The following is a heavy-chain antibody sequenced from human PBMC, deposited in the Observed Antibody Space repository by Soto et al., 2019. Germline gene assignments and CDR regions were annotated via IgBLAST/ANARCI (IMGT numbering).Heavy chain of an antibody. Sequence: SVRVSFKAFGGTFSSSAISWGRQAPGQGLEWMGGIIPIFGTANYAQKFQGRVTITADESTSTAYMELSSLRPEDTAVYYCARLGDIVVVPSESVMDVWGQGTTVTVSS. J-gene: IGHJ6*02. CDR3: ARLGDIVVVPSESVMDV. CDR1: GGTFSSSA. D-gene: IGHD2-2*01. V-gene: IGHV1-69*13. CDR2: IIPIFGTA.